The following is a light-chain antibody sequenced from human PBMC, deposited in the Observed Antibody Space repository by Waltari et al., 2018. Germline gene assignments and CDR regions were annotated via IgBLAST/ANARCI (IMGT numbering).Light chain of an antibody. CDR2: NDN. J-gene: IGLJ1*01. CDR3: AAWDDSLRDYL. CDR1: TPNIESQT. V-gene: IGLV1-44*01. Sequence: QSVLTQPPSASGTPGQRVTVSCSGSTPNIESQTVNWYQQLPGAAPKLLIYNDNQRPSGVPDRFSGSKSGTSASLAISGLQSEDEADYYCAAWDDSLRDYLFGTGTKVTVL.